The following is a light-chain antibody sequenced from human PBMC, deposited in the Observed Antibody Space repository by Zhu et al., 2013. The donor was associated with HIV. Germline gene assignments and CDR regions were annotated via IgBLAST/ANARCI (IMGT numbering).Light chain of an antibody. CDR3: QQLNSFPVA. CDR2: DAS. CDR1: QNVKTY. J-gene: IGKJ5*01. V-gene: IGKV3-11*01. Sequence: EVVLTQSPATLALSPGERATLSCRASQNVKTYVSWYQQKPGQAPRLLIYDASNRATGIPDRFSGSGSGTDFTLIITSLEPEDFTNYYCQQLNSFPVAFGQGTRLEMK.